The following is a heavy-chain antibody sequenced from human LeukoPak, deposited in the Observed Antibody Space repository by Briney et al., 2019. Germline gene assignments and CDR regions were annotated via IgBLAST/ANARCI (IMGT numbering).Heavy chain of an antibody. D-gene: IGHD1-7*01. CDR2: ISGSGGST. CDR3: ARALGWNYDDAFDI. J-gene: IGHJ3*02. CDR1: RFTFSSYA. Sequence: GGSLRLSCAVSRFTFSSYAMTWVRQAPGRGLEWVSAISGSGGSTFYADSVKGRFTISRENARNSLYLQMNSLRAEDTAVYYCARALGWNYDDAFDIWGQGTMVAVSS. V-gene: IGHV3-23*01.